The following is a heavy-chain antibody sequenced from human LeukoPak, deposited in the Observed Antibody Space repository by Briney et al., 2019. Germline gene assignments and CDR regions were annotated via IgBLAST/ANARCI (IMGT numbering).Heavy chain of an antibody. V-gene: IGHV1-69*13. D-gene: IGHD3-10*01. Sequence: GASVKVSCKASGYTFSSYAISWVRQAPGQGLEWMGGIIPIFGTANYAQKFQGRVTITADESTSTAYMELSSLRSEDTAVYYCARTMVRGYYFDYWGQGTLVTVSS. J-gene: IGHJ4*02. CDR1: GYTFSSYA. CDR3: ARTMVRGYYFDY. CDR2: IIPIFGTA.